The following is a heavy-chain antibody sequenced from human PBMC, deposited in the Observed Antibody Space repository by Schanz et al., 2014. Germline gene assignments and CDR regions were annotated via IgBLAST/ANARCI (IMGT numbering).Heavy chain of an antibody. CDR1: GFTFSNYA. D-gene: IGHD5-18*01. V-gene: IGHV3-23*01. J-gene: IGHJ4*02. Sequence: EVQLLESGGGLVQPGGSLRLSCAASGFTFSNYAMGWVRQTPGKGLEWVSTLSGSGAGTFYADSMKGRFTISRDNSENTLYLQMNSLRAEDTAVYYCARGTDTAMEHRPFDYWGQGTLVTVSS. CDR2: LSGSGAGT. CDR3: ARGTDTAMEHRPFDY.